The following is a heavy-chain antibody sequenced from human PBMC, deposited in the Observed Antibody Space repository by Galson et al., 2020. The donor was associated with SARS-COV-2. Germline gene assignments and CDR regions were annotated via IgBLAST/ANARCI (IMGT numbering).Heavy chain of an antibody. CDR2: INWRSDSI. V-gene: IGHV3-9*01. D-gene: IGHD2-2*01. CDR3: SGGGSAAILRQVYY. J-gene: IGHJ4*02. CDR1: GFTFDDYA. Sequence: TGGSLRLSCAVSGFTFDDYAIFWVRQVPEKGLEWVSGINWRSDSIDYADSVKGRFTISRDNAKNSLYLQINSLRPEETAVYYCSGGGSAAILRQVYYWGQGTHVTVSS.